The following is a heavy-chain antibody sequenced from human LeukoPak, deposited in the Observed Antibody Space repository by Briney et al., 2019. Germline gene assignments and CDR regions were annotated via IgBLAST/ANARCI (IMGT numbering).Heavy chain of an antibody. V-gene: IGHV4-31*03. J-gene: IGHJ4*02. CDR2: IYYSGST. Sequence: SETLSLTCTVSGGSISSGGYYWGWIRQHPGKGLEWIGYIYYSGSTYYNPSLKSRVTISVDTSKNQFSLKLSSVTAADTAVYYCARLGWGSADYAFNYFDYWGQGTLVTVSS. CDR1: GGSISSGGYY. D-gene: IGHD3-10*01. CDR3: ARLGWGSADYAFNYFDY.